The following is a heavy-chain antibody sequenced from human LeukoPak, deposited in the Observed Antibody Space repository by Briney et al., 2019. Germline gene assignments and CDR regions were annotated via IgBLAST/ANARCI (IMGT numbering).Heavy chain of an antibody. J-gene: IGHJ4*02. Sequence: GGSLRLSCAASGFTFSSYAMSWVRQAPGKGLEWVSAISGSGGSTYYADSVKGRFTISRDNSKNTLYLQMNSLRAEDTAVYYCAKLVGSLLVERYCSSTSCYRYIDYWGQGTLVTVSS. CDR3: AKLVGSLLVERYCSSTSCYRYIDY. V-gene: IGHV3-23*01. CDR1: GFTFSSYA. D-gene: IGHD2-2*02. CDR2: ISGSGGST.